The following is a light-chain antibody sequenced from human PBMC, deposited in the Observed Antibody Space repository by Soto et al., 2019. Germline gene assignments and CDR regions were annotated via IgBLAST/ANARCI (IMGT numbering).Light chain of an antibody. J-gene: IGKJ2*01. CDR3: QQYNSFSRT. V-gene: IGKV1-5*03. Sequence: DIQMTQSPSTLSASVGDRVASTCRTSQSMSTWLAWYQQKSGKAPKLLIYKASTLESGVPSRFSGSGSGTEFTLTISSLQPDDFDTYYWQQYNSFSRTFGQGTKLEIK. CDR1: QSMSTW. CDR2: KAS.